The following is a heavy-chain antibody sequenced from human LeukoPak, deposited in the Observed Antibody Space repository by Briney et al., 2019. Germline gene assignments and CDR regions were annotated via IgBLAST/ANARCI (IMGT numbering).Heavy chain of an antibody. D-gene: IGHD4-11*01. V-gene: IGHV3-7*01. CDR1: GFTFSNYW. CDR3: AKEGAYPIVTYDS. J-gene: IGHJ5*01. CDR2: IKQDGSEK. Sequence: PGGSLRLSCAASGFTFSNYWMNWVRQAPGKGLEWVANIKQDGSEKYFVDSVKGRFTISRDNAKNSLYLQMNSLRAEDTAVYHCAKEGAYPIVTYDSWGQGTLVTVSS.